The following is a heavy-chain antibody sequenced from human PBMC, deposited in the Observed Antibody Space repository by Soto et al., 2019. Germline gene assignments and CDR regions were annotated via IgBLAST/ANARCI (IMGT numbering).Heavy chain of an antibody. V-gene: IGHV5-51*01. CDR1: GYTLTELS. CDR3: ARHLSHYYYGMDV. J-gene: IGHJ6*02. Sequence: KVSCKVSGYTLTELSMHWVRQAPGKGLEWMGIIYPGDSDTRYSPSFQGQVTISADKSISTAYLQWSSLKASDTAMYYCARHLSHYYYGMDVWGQGTTVTVSS. CDR2: IYPGDSDT.